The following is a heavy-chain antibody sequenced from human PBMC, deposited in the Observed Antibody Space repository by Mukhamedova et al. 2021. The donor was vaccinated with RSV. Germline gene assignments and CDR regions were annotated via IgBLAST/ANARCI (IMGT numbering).Heavy chain of an antibody. CDR3: VPDGPVPKVLFYY. Sequence: GGGREWLSYIGIRSNLIQYADSVKGRFTISRDDARNSVYLQMNSLRGEDTAIYYCVPDGPVPKVLFYYRGKGTVGTVSS. J-gene: IGHJ4*02. V-gene: IGHV3-48*01. CDR2: IGIRSNLI. D-gene: IGHD5-24*01.